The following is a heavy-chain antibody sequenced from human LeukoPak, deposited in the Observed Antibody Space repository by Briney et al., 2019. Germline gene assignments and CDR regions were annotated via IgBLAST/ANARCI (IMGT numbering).Heavy chain of an antibody. V-gene: IGHV3-7*03. CDR3: ATSYDMGWLIGY. D-gene: IGHD3/OR15-3a*01. CDR2: IKQDGSEK. CDR1: GFTFGDTW. J-gene: IGHJ4*02. Sequence: RTGGSLRPSCAASGFTFGDTWMNWVRQVPGQGLEWVANIKQDGSEKFYVASVKGRFTISRDNGKSSLYLQMNSLRAEDTALYYCATSYDMGWLIGYWGQGTLVTVSS.